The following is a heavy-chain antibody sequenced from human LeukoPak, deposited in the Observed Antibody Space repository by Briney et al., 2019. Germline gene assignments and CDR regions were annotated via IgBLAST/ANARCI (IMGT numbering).Heavy chain of an antibody. D-gene: IGHD6-19*01. J-gene: IGHJ4*02. Sequence: SETLSLTCGVYDGSFSSYYWSWIRQPPGKGLEWIGYIYYSGSTNYNPSLKSRVTISVDTSKNQFSLKLSSVTAADTAVYYCARRSGWLKPFDYWGQGTLVTVSS. CDR1: DGSFSSYY. CDR3: ARRSGWLKPFDY. V-gene: IGHV4-59*12. CDR2: IYYSGST.